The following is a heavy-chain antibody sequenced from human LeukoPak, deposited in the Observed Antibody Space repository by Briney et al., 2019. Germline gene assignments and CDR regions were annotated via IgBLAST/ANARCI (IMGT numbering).Heavy chain of an antibody. V-gene: IGHV3-23*01. CDR3: AKLTSDTMVRGVTTDY. D-gene: IGHD3-10*01. CDR1: ALTLAREF. CDR2: ISGSSGGT. Sequence: GESLRLSCAPAALTLAREFVSCDRQAPGKGLEWVSSISGSSGGTFYADPVKGRFSISRDNSRNTLYLQVTSLRAEDTAVYYSAKLTSDTMVRGVTTDYWGQGTLVTVSS. J-gene: IGHJ4*02.